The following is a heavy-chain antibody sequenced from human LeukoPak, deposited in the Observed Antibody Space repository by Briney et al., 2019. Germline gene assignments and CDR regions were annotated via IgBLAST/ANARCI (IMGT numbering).Heavy chain of an antibody. CDR2: INPNSGGT. Sequence: ASVKVSCKASGYIFTGYYMHWVRQAPGQGLEWMGWINPNSGGTNSAQKFQGRVTMTTDTSTSTAYMELRSLRSDDTAVYYCARDLRVDGSGSSAFDIWGQGTMVTVSS. J-gene: IGHJ3*02. CDR1: GYIFTGYY. V-gene: IGHV1-2*02. CDR3: ARDLRVDGSGSSAFDI. D-gene: IGHD3-10*01.